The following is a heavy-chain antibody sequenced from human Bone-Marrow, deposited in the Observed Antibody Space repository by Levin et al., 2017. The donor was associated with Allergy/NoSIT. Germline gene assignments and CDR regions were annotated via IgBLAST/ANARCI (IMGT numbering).Heavy chain of an antibody. J-gene: IGHJ3*02. D-gene: IGHD3-22*01. V-gene: IGHV4-4*07. CDR2: IYTSGST. Sequence: KPSETLSLTCTVSGGSISSYYWSWIRQPAGKGLEWIGRIYTSGSTNYNPSLKSRVTMSVDTSKNQFSLKLSSVTAADTAVYYCARSDLHYYDSSGYRPVKDGCAFDIWGQGTMVTVSS. CDR3: ARSDLHYYDSSGYRPVKDGCAFDI. CDR1: GGSISSYY.